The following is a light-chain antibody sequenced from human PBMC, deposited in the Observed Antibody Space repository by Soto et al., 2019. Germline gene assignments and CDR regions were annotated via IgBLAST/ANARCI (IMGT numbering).Light chain of an antibody. CDR2: DVS. CDR1: SSDVGGYNF. J-gene: IGLJ3*02. V-gene: IGLV2-11*01. Sequence: QSALTQPRSVSGSPGQSVTISCTGTSSDVGGYNFVSWYQHHPGKAPKLMIYDVSKRPSGVPDRFSDSKSGSTASLTISGIQAEHGAHNYFCSYAGSYTLVFGGGTKLTVL. CDR3: CSYAGSYTLV.